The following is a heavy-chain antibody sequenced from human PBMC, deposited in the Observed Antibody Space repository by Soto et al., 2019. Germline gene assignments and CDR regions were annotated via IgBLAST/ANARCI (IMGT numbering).Heavy chain of an antibody. J-gene: IGHJ4*02. V-gene: IGHV4-34*01. CDR3: ARGESRPYGLPDY. Sequence: SETLSLTCAVYGGSFSGYYWSWIRQPPGRGLEWIGEINHSGSTNYNPSLKSRVTISVDTSKNQFSLKLSSVTAADTAVYYCARGESRPYGLPDYWGQGTLVTVSS. D-gene: IGHD3-10*01. CDR2: INHSGST. CDR1: GGSFSGYY.